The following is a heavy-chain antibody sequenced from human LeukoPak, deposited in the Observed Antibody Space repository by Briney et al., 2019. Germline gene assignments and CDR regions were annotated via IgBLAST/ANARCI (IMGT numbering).Heavy chain of an antibody. V-gene: IGHV4-4*02. D-gene: IGHD3-10*01. J-gene: IGHJ4*02. CDR3: ARGEEYGSGTVHFNY. CDR1: GGSISSSNW. Sequence: SGTLSLTCAVSGGSISSSNWWSWVRQPPGKGLEWIGEVHHSGGTNYNPSLKSRVTISADRSNNRFSLSLNSVTAADTAVFYCARGEEYGSGTVHFNYWGQGILVTVSS. CDR2: VHHSGGT.